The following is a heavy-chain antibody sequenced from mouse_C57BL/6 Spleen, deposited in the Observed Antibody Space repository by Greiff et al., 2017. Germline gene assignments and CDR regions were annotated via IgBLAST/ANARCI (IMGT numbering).Heavy chain of an antibody. D-gene: IGHD2-14*01. V-gene: IGHV1-80*01. CDR3: ARARYEGIYLYDFDY. CDR2: IYPGDGDT. CDR1: GYAFSSYW. Sequence: QVQLQQSGAELVKPGASVKISCKASGYAFSSYWMHWVKQRPGKGLEWIGQIYPGDGDTNYNGKFKGKATLTADKSSSTAYMQLSSLTSEDSAVYFCARARYEGIYLYDFDYWGQGTTLTVSS. J-gene: IGHJ2*01.